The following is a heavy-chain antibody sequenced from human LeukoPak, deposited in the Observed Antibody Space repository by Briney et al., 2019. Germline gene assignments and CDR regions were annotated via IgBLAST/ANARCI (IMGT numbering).Heavy chain of an antibody. D-gene: IGHD2-2*01. CDR2: TSYDGSNT. J-gene: IGHJ4*02. CDR3: ARDSPTIFCSSPSCYLYYLDH. V-gene: IGHV3-30*19. Sequence: GGSLRLSCTTSGFNFRAYWMGWVRQTPGKGLEWVAVTSYDGSNTFYADSVKGRFTISRDNSKDTLYLQLSSLGAEDTAVYYCARDSPTIFCSSPSCYLYYLDHWGQGTLVTVSS. CDR1: GFNFRAYW.